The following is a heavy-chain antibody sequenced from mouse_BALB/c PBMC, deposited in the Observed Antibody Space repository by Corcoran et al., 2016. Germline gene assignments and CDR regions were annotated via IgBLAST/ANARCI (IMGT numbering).Heavy chain of an antibody. CDR1: GYSFTGYY. CDR2: INPYNGAT. D-gene: IGHD4-1*01. J-gene: IGHJ3*01. CDR3: ARPLNWDAFAY. Sequence: VQLQQSGPELVKPGASVKISCKASGYSFTGYYMHWVKQSHVKSLEWIGRINPYNGATSYNQNFKDKASLTVDKSSSTAYMELHSLTSEDSAVYYCARPLNWDAFAYWGQGTLVTVSA. V-gene: IGHV1-31*01.